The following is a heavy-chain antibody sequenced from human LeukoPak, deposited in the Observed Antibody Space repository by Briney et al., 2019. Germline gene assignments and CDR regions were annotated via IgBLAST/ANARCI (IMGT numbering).Heavy chain of an antibody. Sequence: SETLSLTCTVSGYSISSGYYWGWIRQPPGKGLEWIGSIYTSGSTNYNPSLKSRVTMSVDTSKNQFSLKLSSVTAADTAVYYCARVSSSWYQDWYFDLWGRGTLVTVSS. CDR3: ARVSSSWYQDWYFDL. D-gene: IGHD6-13*01. V-gene: IGHV4-38-2*02. CDR1: GYSISSGYY. J-gene: IGHJ2*01. CDR2: IYTSGST.